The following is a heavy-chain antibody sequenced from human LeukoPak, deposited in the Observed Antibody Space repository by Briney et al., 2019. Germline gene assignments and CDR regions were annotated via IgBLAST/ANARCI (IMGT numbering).Heavy chain of an antibody. CDR3: ARDSSGWYGWFDP. V-gene: IGHV1-69*04. D-gene: IGHD6-19*01. CDR2: IIPILGIA. J-gene: IGHJ5*02. CDR1: GGTFSSYA. Sequence: SVKVSCKASGGTFSSYAISWVRRAPGQGLEWMGRIIPILGIANYAQKFQGRVTITADKSTSTAYMELSSLRSEDTAVYYCARDSSGWYGWFDPWGQGTLVTVSS.